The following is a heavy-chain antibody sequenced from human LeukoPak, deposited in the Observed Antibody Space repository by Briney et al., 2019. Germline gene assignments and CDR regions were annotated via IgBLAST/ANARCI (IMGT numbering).Heavy chain of an antibody. CDR3: ARGGGCSSTSCYRYLYYYYMDV. V-gene: IGHV4-34*01. D-gene: IGHD2-2*01. J-gene: IGHJ6*03. CDR2: INHSGST. CDR1: GGSFSGYY. Sequence: PSETLSLTCAVYGGSFSGYYWSWIRQPPGKGLEWIGEINHSGSTNYNPSLKSRVTISVDTSKNQFSLKLSPVTAADTAVYYCARGGGCSSTSCYRYLYYYYMDVWGKGTTVTVSS.